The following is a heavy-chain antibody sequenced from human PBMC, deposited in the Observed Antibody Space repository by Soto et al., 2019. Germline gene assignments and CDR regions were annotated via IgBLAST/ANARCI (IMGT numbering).Heavy chain of an antibody. V-gene: IGHV4-39*01. J-gene: IGHJ4*02. CDR1: GGSISSSSYY. CDR3: ARGERRITIFGVVYFDY. D-gene: IGHD3-3*01. Sequence: SETLSLTCTVSGGSISSSSYYWGWIRQPPGKGLEWIGSIYYSGSTYYNPSLKSRVTISVDTSKNQFSLKLSSVTAADTAVYYCARGERRITIFGVVYFDYWGQGTLVTVSS. CDR2: IYYSGST.